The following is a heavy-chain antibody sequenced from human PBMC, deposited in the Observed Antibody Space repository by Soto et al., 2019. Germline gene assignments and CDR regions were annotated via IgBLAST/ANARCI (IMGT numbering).Heavy chain of an antibody. V-gene: IGHV4-39*01. J-gene: IGHJ6*03. CDR3: ARVLRDYPFYYYYMDV. CDR1: SGSISSSDHF. Sequence: SETLSVTCTVSSGSISSSDHFWAWIRRPPGKGLEWIGNIYYSGSTYYNPSLKSRVTISVDTSKNQFSLKLSSMTAADTAVYYCARVLRDYPFYYYYMDVWGKGTTVTVSS. CDR2: IYYSGST. D-gene: IGHD3-10*01.